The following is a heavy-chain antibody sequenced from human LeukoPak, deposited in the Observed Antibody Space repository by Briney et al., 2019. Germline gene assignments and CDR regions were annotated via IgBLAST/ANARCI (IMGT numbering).Heavy chain of an antibody. CDR1: GFTFSSYS. Sequence: GGSLRLSCAASGFTFSSYSMNWVRQAPGKGLEWVSYISSSSSTIYYADSVKGRFTISRDNAKNSLYLQMNSLRAEDTAVYYCARDRSGTTYYDFWSGPPSHFDYWGQGTLVTVSS. D-gene: IGHD3-3*01. J-gene: IGHJ4*02. V-gene: IGHV3-48*01. CDR2: ISSSSSTI. CDR3: ARDRSGTTYYDFWSGPPSHFDY.